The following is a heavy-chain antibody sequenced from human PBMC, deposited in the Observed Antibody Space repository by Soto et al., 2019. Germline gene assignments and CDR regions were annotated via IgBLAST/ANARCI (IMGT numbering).Heavy chain of an antibody. CDR2: IPNTENKK. Sequence: AGGSLRLSCAASGFTFSTYAMSWVRQAPGKGLEWVAVIPNTENKKYYADSVKGRFTISRDNSQNTLFLQMDSLMSEDTAMYYCARTAGGRVRGALDIWGQGTMVTVSS. J-gene: IGHJ3*02. D-gene: IGHD6-13*01. V-gene: IGHV3-30-3*01. CDR3: ARTAGGRVRGALDI. CDR1: GFTFSTYA.